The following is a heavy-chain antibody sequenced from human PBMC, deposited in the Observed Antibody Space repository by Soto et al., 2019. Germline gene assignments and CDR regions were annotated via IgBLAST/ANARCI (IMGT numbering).Heavy chain of an antibody. CDR2: ISSSSSTI. Sequence: GGSLRLSCAASGFTFSSYSMNWVRQAPGKGLEWVSYISSSSSTIYYADSVKGRFTISRDNAKNSLYLQMNSLRDEDTAVYYCARDQAMIQLPYYYYYGMDVWGQGTTVTVSS. CDR1: GFTFSSYS. V-gene: IGHV3-48*02. J-gene: IGHJ6*02. D-gene: IGHD5-18*01. CDR3: ARDQAMIQLPYYYYYGMDV.